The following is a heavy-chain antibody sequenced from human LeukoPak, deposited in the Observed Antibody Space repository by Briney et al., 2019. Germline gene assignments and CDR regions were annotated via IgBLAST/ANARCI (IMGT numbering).Heavy chain of an antibody. CDR2: IGASGGGT. D-gene: IGHD2-21*02. Sequence: PGGSLRLSCAASGFTFSSYAMTRVRQAPGKGLEWVSTIGASGGGTFYADSVKGRFTISRDNSKNMLYLQMNSLRADDTAVYYCAKRQVTIVGQNYFDYWGQGTLVTVSS. V-gene: IGHV3-23*01. J-gene: IGHJ4*02. CDR3: AKRQVTIVGQNYFDY. CDR1: GFTFSSYA.